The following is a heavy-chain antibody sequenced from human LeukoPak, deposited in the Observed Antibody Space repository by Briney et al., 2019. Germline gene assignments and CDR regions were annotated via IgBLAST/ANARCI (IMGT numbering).Heavy chain of an antibody. Sequence: SETLSLTCAVYGGSFSGYYWSWIRQPPGKGLEWIGEINHSGSTNYNPSLKSRVTISVDTSKNQFSLKLSSVTAADTAVYYCAREEENWFDPWGQGTPVTVSS. V-gene: IGHV4-34*01. J-gene: IGHJ5*02. CDR1: GGSFSGYY. CDR3: AREEENWFDP. CDR2: INHSGST.